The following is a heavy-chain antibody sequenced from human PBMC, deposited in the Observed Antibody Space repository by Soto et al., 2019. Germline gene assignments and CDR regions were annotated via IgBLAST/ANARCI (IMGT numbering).Heavy chain of an antibody. J-gene: IGHJ4*03. V-gene: IGHV4-59*08. D-gene: IGHD2-21*02. CDR2: IYYSGST. Sequence: SETLSLTCTVSGGSISSYYWSWIRQPPGKGLEWIGYIYYSGSTNYNPSLKSRVTISVDTSKNQFSLKLSSVTAADTAVYYCARRSYCGGDCYSDYWGQGTSVTVSS. CDR1: GGSISSYY. CDR3: ARRSYCGGDCYSDY.